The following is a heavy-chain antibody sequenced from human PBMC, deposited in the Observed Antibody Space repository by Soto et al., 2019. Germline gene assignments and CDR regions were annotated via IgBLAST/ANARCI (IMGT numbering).Heavy chain of an antibody. D-gene: IGHD4-17*01. V-gene: IGHV3-21*01. CDR1: GFTFSSYS. Sequence: GGSLRLSCAASGFTFSSYSMNWVRQAPGKGLEWVSSISSSSSYIYYADSVKGRFTISRDNAKNSLYLQMNSLRAEDTAVYYCARGDYGDYLEVDYYYYMDVWGKGTTVTVSS. J-gene: IGHJ6*03. CDR3: ARGDYGDYLEVDYYYYMDV. CDR2: ISSSSSYI.